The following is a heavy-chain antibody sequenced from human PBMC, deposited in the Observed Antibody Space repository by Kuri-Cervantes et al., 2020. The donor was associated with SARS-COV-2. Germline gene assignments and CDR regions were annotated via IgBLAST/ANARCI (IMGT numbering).Heavy chain of an antibody. D-gene: IGHD2-15*01. CDR3: ARPQGYCSGGSRPDAFDI. CDR2: ISYDGSNK. Sequence: GGFLRLSCAASRFTFRNYGMHWVRQAPGKGLEWVAVISYDGSNKYYADSVKGRLTISRDNSKNTLYLQMNSLRAEDTAVYYCARPQGYCSGGSRPDAFDIWGQGTMVTVSS. V-gene: IGHV3-30*03. CDR1: RFTFRNYG. J-gene: IGHJ3*02.